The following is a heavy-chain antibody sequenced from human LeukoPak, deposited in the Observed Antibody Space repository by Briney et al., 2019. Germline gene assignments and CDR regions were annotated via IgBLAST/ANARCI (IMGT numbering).Heavy chain of an antibody. D-gene: IGHD5-24*01. CDR1: GHTFTGYY. J-gene: IGHJ4*02. Sequence: GASVKVSCKASGHTFTGYYMHWVRQAPGQGLEWMGRIIPILGIANYAQKFQGRVTITADKSTSTAYMELSSLRSEDTAVYYCARGPEMATMGCDYWGQGTLVTASS. CDR2: IIPILGIA. V-gene: IGHV1-69*04. CDR3: ARGPEMATMGCDY.